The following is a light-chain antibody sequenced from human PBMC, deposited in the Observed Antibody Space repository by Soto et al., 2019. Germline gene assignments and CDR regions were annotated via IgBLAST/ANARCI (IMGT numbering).Light chain of an antibody. V-gene: IGKV3-15*01. CDR3: QQYGSSGT. CDR2: GAS. CDR1: QSVRSN. Sequence: EVVMTPPPATLPVSAGARVPLSCRASQSVRSNLAWYQQKPGQSPRLLIYGASTRATGIPARFSGSGSGTDFTLTISRLEPEDFAVYYCQQYGSSGTFGQGTKVDI. J-gene: IGKJ1*01.